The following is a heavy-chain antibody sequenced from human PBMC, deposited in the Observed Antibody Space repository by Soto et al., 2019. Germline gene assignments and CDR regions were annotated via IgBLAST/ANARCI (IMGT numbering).Heavy chain of an antibody. CDR2: IYYSGST. CDR3: ARVRYYDSSGYYPFDY. Sequence: LSLTCTVSGGSISSGGYYWSWIRQHPGKGLEWIGYIYYSGSTYYNPSLKSRVTISVDTSKNQFSLKLSSVTAADTAVYYCARVRYYDSSGYYPFDYWSQGTLVTVSS. D-gene: IGHD3-22*01. CDR1: GGSISSGGYY. V-gene: IGHV4-31*03. J-gene: IGHJ4*02.